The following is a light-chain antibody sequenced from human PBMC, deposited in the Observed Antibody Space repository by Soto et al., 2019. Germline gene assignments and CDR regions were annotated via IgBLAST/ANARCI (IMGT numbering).Light chain of an antibody. V-gene: IGLV4-60*02. Sequence: QLVLTQSSSASASLESSVKLTCTLSSGHSSYIIAWHHQQPGKAPRYLMKLEGSGSYNKGSGVPDRFSGSSSGADRYLTISNLQFEDEANYYCETWDSNTRVFCGGTKLTVL. CDR1: SGHSSYI. CDR3: ETWDSNTRV. J-gene: IGLJ2*01. CDR2: LEGSGSY.